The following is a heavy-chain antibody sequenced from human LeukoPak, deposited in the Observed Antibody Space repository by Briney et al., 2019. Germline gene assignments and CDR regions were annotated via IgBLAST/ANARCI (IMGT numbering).Heavy chain of an antibody. CDR2: IYYSGST. CDR3: ARHDRAYSSGWFYYFDY. V-gene: IGHV4-30-4*01. Sequence: SQTLSLTCTVSGGSISSGDYYWSWIRQPPGKGLEWIGYIYYSGSTNYNPSLKSRVTISVDTSKNQFSLKLSSVTAADTAVYYCARHDRAYSSGWFYYFDYWGQGTLVTISS. J-gene: IGHJ4*02. D-gene: IGHD6-19*01. CDR1: GGSISSGDYY.